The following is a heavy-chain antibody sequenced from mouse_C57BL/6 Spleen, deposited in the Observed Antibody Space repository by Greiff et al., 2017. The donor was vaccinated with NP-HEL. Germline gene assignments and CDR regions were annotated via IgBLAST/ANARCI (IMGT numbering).Heavy chain of an antibody. D-gene: IGHD2-3*01. CDR1: GYTFTDYN. CDR2: INPNNGGT. Sequence: EVQLQQSGPELVKPGASVKIPCKASGYTFTDYNMDWVKQSHGKSLEWIGDINPNNGGTIYNQKFKGKATLTVDKSSSTAYMELRSLTSEDTAVYYCARRLYDGFYFDYWGQGTTLTVSS. V-gene: IGHV1-18*01. CDR3: ARRLYDGFYFDY. J-gene: IGHJ2*01.